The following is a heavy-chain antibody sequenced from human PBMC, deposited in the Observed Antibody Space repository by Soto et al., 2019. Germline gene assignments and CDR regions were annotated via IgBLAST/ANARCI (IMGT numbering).Heavy chain of an antibody. CDR1: GGSISSSIYY. Sequence: SETLSLTCTVSGGSISSSIYYWGWIRQPPGKGLEWLGSIYYSGSTYYNPSLKSRVTISVDTSKDQFSLKLSSVTAADTAVYYCVVAAAGKGFGSWGQGTLV. CDR2: IYYSGST. V-gene: IGHV4-39*01. J-gene: IGHJ5*01. D-gene: IGHD6-13*01. CDR3: VVAAAGKGFGS.